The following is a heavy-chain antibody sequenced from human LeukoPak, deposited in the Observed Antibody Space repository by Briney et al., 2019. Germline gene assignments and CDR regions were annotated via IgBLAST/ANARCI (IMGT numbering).Heavy chain of an antibody. CDR1: GGSISSSSYY. Sequence: TSETLSPTCTVSGGSISSSSYYWGWIRQPPGKGLEWIGSIYYSGSTYYNPSLKSRVTISVDTSKNQFSLMLSSVTAADTAVYYCARGYDSSAYYPFNYWGQGTLVTVSS. D-gene: IGHD3-22*01. J-gene: IGHJ4*02. CDR3: ARGYDSSAYYPFNY. V-gene: IGHV4-39*07. CDR2: IYYSGST.